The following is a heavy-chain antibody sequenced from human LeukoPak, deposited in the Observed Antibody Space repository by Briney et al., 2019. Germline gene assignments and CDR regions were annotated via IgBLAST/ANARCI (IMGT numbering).Heavy chain of an antibody. CDR3: AREFEYSSSPQDY. CDR1: GFTFINYW. CDR2: IKQDGSAK. D-gene: IGHD6-6*01. Sequence: GGSLRLSCVASGFTFINYWMSWVRQAPGKGLEWVANIKQDGSAKYYVDSVKGRFTISRDNAKTSLYLQMNSLRADDTAVYYCAREFEYSSSPQDYWGQGTLVTVSS. J-gene: IGHJ4*02. V-gene: IGHV3-7*01.